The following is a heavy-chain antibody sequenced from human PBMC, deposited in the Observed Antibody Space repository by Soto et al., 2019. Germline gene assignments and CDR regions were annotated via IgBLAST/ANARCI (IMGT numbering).Heavy chain of an antibody. D-gene: IGHD2-2*02. CDR1: GFIFSSYW. CDR3: ASTRYCTSTRCYTFDY. V-gene: IGHV3-7*03. CDR2: IKQDGSEK. J-gene: IGHJ4*02. Sequence: GGSLRLSCAASGFIFSSYWMSWVRQAPGKGLEWVANIKQDGSEKYYVDSVKGRFTISRDNAKNSLYLQMNSLRAEDTAVYYCASTRYCTSTRCYTFDYWGQGTLVTVYS.